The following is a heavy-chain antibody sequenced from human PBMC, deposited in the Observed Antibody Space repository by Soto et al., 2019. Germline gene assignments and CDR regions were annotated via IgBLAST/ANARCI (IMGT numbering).Heavy chain of an antibody. Sequence: QITLKESGPTLVKPTQTLTLTCTFSGFSLSTSGVGVGWIRQPPGKALEWLALIYWDDDKRYSPSLKSRLTITKDTSKNQVVLTMTDMDPVDTAPSYCAHRTSYYGSGSYYHDAFDIWGRGVMVTDSS. CDR1: GFSLSTSGVG. D-gene: IGHD3-10*01. J-gene: IGHJ3*02. CDR2: IYWDDDK. V-gene: IGHV2-5*02. CDR3: AHRTSYYGSGSYYHDAFDI.